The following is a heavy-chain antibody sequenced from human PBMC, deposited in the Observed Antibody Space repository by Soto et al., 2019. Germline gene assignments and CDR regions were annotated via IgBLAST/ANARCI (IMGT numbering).Heavy chain of an antibody. CDR1: GGSISSSSYY. V-gene: IGHV4-39*01. CDR3: ARHLISPNMIAVASAGFDY. CDR2: IYYSGST. D-gene: IGHD6-19*01. Sequence: SETLSLTCTVSGGSISSSSYYWGWIRQPPGKGLEWIGSIYYSGSTYYNPSLKRRVTISVDTSKNQFSLKLSSVTAADTAVYYCARHLISPNMIAVASAGFDYWGQGSLVTVSS. J-gene: IGHJ4*02.